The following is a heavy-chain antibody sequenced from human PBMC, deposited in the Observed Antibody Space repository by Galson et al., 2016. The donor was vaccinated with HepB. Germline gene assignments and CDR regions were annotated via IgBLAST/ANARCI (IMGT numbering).Heavy chain of an antibody. Sequence: SLRLSCAASGFTFSSYKMHWVRQAPGKGLDWVAVILYDGSDKYYADSVEGRFTISRDNAQSLLYLQMNNLRADDTALYYCVRGNYGFDVWGPGATVTVSS. J-gene: IGHJ6*02. CDR2: ILYDGSDK. CDR3: VRGNYGFDV. V-gene: IGHV3-30*14. CDR1: GFTFSSYK.